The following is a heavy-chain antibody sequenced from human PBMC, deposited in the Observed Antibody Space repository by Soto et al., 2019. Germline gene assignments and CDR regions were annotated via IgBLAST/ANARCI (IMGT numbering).Heavy chain of an antibody. CDR1: GFTFGTTD. CDR3: MKNSGWFNT. CDR2: IDGSGGIT. D-gene: IGHD3-10*01. V-gene: IGHV3-23*01. J-gene: IGHJ5*02. Sequence: QLLQSGGGLVQPGGSLRLSCAASGFTFGTTDMSWVRQAPGEGLEWVSTIDGSGGITYDADSVKGRFTTSRDNSRKTVYLQMNSRRGDETALYYCMKNSGWFNTWGQGALVTVSS.